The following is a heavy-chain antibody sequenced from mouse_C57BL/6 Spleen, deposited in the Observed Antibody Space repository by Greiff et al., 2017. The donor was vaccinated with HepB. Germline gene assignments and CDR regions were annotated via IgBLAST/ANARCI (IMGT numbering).Heavy chain of an antibody. D-gene: IGHD1-1*01. Sequence: VQLQESGPELVKPGASVKISCKASGYAFSSSWMNWVKQRPGKGLEWIGRIYPGDGDTNYNGKFKGKATLTADKSSSTAYMQLSSLTSEDSAVYFCARSDYYGSSYEDWAYWGQGTLVTVSA. CDR1: GYAFSSSW. J-gene: IGHJ3*01. V-gene: IGHV1-82*01. CDR3: ARSDYYGSSYEDWAY. CDR2: IYPGDGDT.